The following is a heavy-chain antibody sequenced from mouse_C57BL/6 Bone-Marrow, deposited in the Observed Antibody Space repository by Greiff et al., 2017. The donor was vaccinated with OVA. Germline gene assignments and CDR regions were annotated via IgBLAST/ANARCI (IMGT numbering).Heavy chain of an antibody. Sequence: QVQLKQPGAELVKPGASVKLSCKASGYTFTSYWMHWVKQRPGRGLEWIGRIDPNSGGTKYNEKFKSKATLTVDKPSSTAYMQLSSLTSEDSAVYYCASYYYGSSLFAYWGQGTLVTVSA. V-gene: IGHV1-72*01. CDR2: IDPNSGGT. J-gene: IGHJ3*01. CDR1: GYTFTSYW. D-gene: IGHD1-1*01. CDR3: ASYYYGSSLFAY.